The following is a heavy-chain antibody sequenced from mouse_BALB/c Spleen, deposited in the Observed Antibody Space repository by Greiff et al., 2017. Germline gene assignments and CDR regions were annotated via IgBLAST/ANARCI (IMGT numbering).Heavy chain of an antibody. V-gene: IGHV5-6-4*01. CDR2: ISSGGSYT. CDR1: GFTFSSYT. Sequence: DVMLVESGGGLVKPGGSLKLSCAASGFTFSSYTMSWVRQTPEKRLEWVATISSGGSYTYYPDSVKGRFTISRDNAKNTLYLQMSSLKSEDTAMYYCTRDIYYDYDGASWFAYWGQGTLVTVSA. CDR3: TRDIYYDYDGASWFAY. J-gene: IGHJ3*01. D-gene: IGHD2-4*01.